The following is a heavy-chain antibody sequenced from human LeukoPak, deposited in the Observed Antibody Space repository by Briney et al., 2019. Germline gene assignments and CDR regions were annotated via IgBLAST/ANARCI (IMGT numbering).Heavy chain of an antibody. Sequence: PSETLSLTCTVSGGSISSYYWSWIRQPPGKGLEWIGYIYYSGSTNYNPSLKSRVTISVDTSKNQFSLKLSSVTAADTAVYYCARDSDYYVVGGMDVWGQGTTVTVSS. CDR1: GGSISSYY. J-gene: IGHJ6*02. CDR3: ARDSDYYVVGGMDV. V-gene: IGHV4-59*12. CDR2: IYYSGST. D-gene: IGHD3-10*02.